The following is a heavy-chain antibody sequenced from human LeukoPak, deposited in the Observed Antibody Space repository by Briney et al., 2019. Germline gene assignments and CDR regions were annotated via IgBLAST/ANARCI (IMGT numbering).Heavy chain of an antibody. CDR1: GGSVVSSTYY. J-gene: IGHJ4*02. V-gene: IGHV4-39*01. CDR3: ARRLGGSGTYYFDY. D-gene: IGHD3-10*01. Sequence: SETLSLTCTVSGGSVVSSTYYWGWIRQPPWKGLEWIASINYSGSIYYNPSLKSRVTISVDTSKNQFSLKLSSVTAADTGVYFCARRLGGSGTYYFDYWGQGTLVTVSS. CDR2: INYSGSI.